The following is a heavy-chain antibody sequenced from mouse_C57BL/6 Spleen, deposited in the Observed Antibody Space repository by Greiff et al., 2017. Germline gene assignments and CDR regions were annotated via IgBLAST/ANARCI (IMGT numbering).Heavy chain of an antibody. Sequence: VQLQQPGAELVKPGASVKMSCKASGYTFTSYWITWVKQRPGQGLAWIGDIYPGSGSTNYNEKFKSKATLTVDTSSSTAYMQLSSLTSEDSAVYYCASAIYDGYYAYAMDYWGQGTSVTVSS. D-gene: IGHD2-3*01. CDR3: ASAIYDGYYAYAMDY. V-gene: IGHV1-55*01. J-gene: IGHJ4*01. CDR2: IYPGSGST. CDR1: GYTFTSYW.